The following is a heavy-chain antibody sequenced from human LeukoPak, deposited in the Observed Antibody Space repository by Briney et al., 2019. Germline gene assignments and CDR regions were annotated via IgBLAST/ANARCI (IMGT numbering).Heavy chain of an antibody. J-gene: IGHJ4*02. CDR2: IYHSGST. V-gene: IGHV4-39*01. Sequence: SETLSLTCTVSGGSIDSRSYYWDWIRQAPGKGLEWIGTIYHSGSTEYNPSLKSRVAIFVDTSKNQFSLILHSVAAADTAVYYCARRSEFDNTHYHYFDYWGQGALVTVSS. CDR1: GGSIDSRSYY. CDR3: ARRSEFDNTHYHYFDY. D-gene: IGHD2-15*01.